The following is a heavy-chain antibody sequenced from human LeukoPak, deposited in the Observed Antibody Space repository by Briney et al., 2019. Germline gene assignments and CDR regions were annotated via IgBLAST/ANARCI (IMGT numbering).Heavy chain of an antibody. CDR1: GDTLSSYY. J-gene: IGHJ3*02. CDR2: IYSSGST. CDR3: ARRYSGYGNAFDS. V-gene: IGHV4-59*08. Sequence: PSETLSLTCTVSGDTLSSYYWSWVRQPPGKGLEWIGYIYSSGSTNYSPSLKSRVTISVDTSKNQFSLKLYSVTAADTAVYYCARRYSGYGNAFDSWGEGTMVTVSS. D-gene: IGHD5-12*01.